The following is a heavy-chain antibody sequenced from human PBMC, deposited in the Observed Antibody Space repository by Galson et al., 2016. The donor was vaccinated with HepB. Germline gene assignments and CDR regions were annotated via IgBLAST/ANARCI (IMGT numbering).Heavy chain of an antibody. CDR3: ARRKNYAPDY. Sequence: QSGAEVKKPGASLKISCKASGYSFTTYWIGWVRQVPGKGLEWVGIIYPGDSDTRYSPSSQGQVTISADRSISTAYLQWSSLKASDTAMYYCARRKNYAPDYWGQGTLVTVSS. D-gene: IGHD1-7*01. V-gene: IGHV5-51*01. J-gene: IGHJ4*02. CDR1: GYSFTTYW. CDR2: IYPGDSDT.